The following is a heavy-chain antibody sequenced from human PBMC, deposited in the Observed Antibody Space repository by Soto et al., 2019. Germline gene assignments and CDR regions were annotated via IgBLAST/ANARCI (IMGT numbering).Heavy chain of an antibody. D-gene: IGHD6-13*01. CDR1: GFTFSSYA. Sequence: GGSLRLSCAASGFTFSSYAMHWVRQAPGKGLEWVAVISYDGSNKYYADSVKGRFTISRDNSKNTLYLQMNSLRAEDTAVYYCARDKWRYSSSLKKLYYYGMDVWGQGTTVTVSS. CDR2: ISYDGSNK. V-gene: IGHV3-30-3*01. CDR3: ARDKWRYSSSLKKLYYYGMDV. J-gene: IGHJ6*02.